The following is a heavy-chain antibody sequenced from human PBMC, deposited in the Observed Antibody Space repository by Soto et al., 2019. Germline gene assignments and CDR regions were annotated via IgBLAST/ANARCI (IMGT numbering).Heavy chain of an antibody. CDR1: GFTFSSYA. CDR3: ARGTITRYYYYYYMDV. V-gene: IGHV3-64*01. CDR2: ISSNGGST. D-gene: IGHD5-12*01. J-gene: IGHJ6*03. Sequence: EVQLVESGGGLVQPGGSLRLSCAASGFTFSSYAMHWVRQAPGKGLEYVSAISSNGGSTYYANSVKGRFTISRDNSKNTLYLQMGSLRAEDMAVYYCARGTITRYYYYYYMDVWCKGTTVTVSS.